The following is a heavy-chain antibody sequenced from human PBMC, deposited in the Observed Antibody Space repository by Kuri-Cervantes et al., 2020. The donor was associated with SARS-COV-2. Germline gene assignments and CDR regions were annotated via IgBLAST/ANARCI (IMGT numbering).Heavy chain of an antibody. CDR2: IYYSGST. CDR3: ARRGTIFGVATFDY. D-gene: IGHD3-3*01. CDR1: GGSISSYY. Sequence: SETLSLTCTVSGGSISSYYWSWIRQPPGKGLEWIGYIYYSGSTNYNPSLKSRVTISVDTSKNQFSLKLSSVTDADTAVYYCARRGTIFGVATFDYWGQGTLVTVSS. J-gene: IGHJ4*02. V-gene: IGHV4-59*01.